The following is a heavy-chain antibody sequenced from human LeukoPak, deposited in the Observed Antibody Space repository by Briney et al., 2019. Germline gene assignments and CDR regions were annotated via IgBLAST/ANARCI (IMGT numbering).Heavy chain of an antibody. CDR3: ARSGSGGWIDY. CDR1: VDSVSSNSAA. V-gene: IGHV6-1*01. D-gene: IGHD6-19*01. Sequence: SQTLSLTCAISVDSVSSNSAAWNWMRRSPSKGLEWLGRTYYRSKWYNGYAVFVKSRISVNPDTSKNQFSLQLNSVTPEDTAVYYCARSGSGGWIDYWGQGTLVTVSS. CDR2: TYYRSKWYN. J-gene: IGHJ4*02.